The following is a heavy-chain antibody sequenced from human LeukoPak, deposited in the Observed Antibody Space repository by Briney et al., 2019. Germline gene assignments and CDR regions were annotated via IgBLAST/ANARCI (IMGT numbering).Heavy chain of an antibody. CDR3: AREAGIAITGTIWYFDL. D-gene: IGHD1/OR15-1a*01. Sequence: SVKVSCKASGGTFSADALAWVRQVPGQGPEWMGRIIPVFGTTNYAETFQGRVTITADISTSTAYMQLSSLRSEDTAVYYCAREAGIAITGTIWYFDLWGRGTLVTVSS. CDR1: GGTFSADA. J-gene: IGHJ2*01. V-gene: IGHV1-69*06. CDR2: IIPVFGTT.